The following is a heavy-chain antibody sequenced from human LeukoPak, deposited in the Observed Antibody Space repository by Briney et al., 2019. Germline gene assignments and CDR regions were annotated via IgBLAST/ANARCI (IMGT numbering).Heavy chain of an antibody. Sequence: SETLSLTCTVSGGSISSGGYYWRWIRQHPGKGLEWIGYIYYSGSTYYNPSLKSRVTISVDTSKNQFSLKLSSVTAADTAVYYCARELPRGYYDSSGYYSGGFDYWGQGTLVTVSS. V-gene: IGHV4-31*03. CDR1: GGSISSGGYY. D-gene: IGHD3-22*01. J-gene: IGHJ4*02. CDR3: ARELPRGYYDSSGYYSGGFDY. CDR2: IYYSGST.